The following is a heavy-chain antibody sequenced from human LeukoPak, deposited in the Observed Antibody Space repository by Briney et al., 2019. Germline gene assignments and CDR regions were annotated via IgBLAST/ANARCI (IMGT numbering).Heavy chain of an antibody. CDR2: IIPIFGTA. CDR3: AVLYDSSGYVTRP. J-gene: IGHJ4*02. Sequence: ASVKVSCKASGGTFSSYAISWVRQAPGQGLEWMGGIIPIFGTANYAQTFQGRVTITADESTSTAYMELRSLRSEDTAVYYCAVLYDSSGYVTRPWGQGTLVTVSS. D-gene: IGHD3-22*01. CDR1: GGTFSSYA. V-gene: IGHV1-69*13.